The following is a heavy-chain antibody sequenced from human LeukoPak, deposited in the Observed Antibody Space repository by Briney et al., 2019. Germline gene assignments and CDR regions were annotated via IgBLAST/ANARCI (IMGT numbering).Heavy chain of an antibody. J-gene: IGHJ4*02. D-gene: IGHD5-24*01. CDR3: ATDHPLEYYFDY. CDR2: ISPYNGNT. V-gene: IGHV1-18*01. CDR1: GYTFTNYG. Sequence: ASVKVSCKASGYTFTNYGIIWVRQAPGQGLEWMGWISPYNGNTNYVQKLQGRVTMTTDTSTSTAYMELRSPRSDDTAVYYCATDHPLEYYFDYWGQGTLVTVSS.